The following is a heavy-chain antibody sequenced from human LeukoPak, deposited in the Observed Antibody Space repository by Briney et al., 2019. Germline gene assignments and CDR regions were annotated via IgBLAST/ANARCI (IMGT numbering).Heavy chain of an antibody. D-gene: IGHD1-14*01. V-gene: IGHV4-39*07. CDR1: GGSISSSSYY. Sequence: SETLSLTCAVSGGSISSSSYYWGWIRQPPGKGLEWIGSFYYSGSTYYNPSLKSRVTISVDTSKNQFSLKLSSVTAADTAVYFCARGTRILVDYWGQGTLVTVSS. CDR3: ARGTRILVDY. CDR2: FYYSGST. J-gene: IGHJ4*02.